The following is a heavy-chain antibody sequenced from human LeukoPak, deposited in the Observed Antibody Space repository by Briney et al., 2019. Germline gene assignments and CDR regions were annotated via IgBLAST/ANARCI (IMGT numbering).Heavy chain of an antibody. J-gene: IGHJ4*02. CDR3: ARGAQLTDY. CDR2: IGPDGSTT. CDR1: GFTFYTYG. D-gene: IGHD6-13*01. V-gene: IGHV3-64*01. Sequence: PGGSLRLSCAASGFTFYTYGMHWVRHAPGKGLEYVSGIGPDGSTTYYANSVKGRFTISRDNAKYMLYLQMDSLTPDDLAVYYCARGAQLTDYWGQGTLVTVSS.